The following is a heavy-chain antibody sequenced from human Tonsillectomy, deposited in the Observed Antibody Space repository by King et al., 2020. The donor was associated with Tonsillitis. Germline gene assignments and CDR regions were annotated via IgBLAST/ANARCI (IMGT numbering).Heavy chain of an antibody. J-gene: IGHJ5*02. D-gene: IGHD3-10*01. CDR1: GFTFSDCY. V-gene: IGHV3-11*05. CDR3: ARDYDGSGSRGAGNWFDP. Sequence: QLVQSGGGLVKPGGSLRLTCAASGFTFSDCYMSWLRQAPGKGLEWVSYISSSSIYTNYADSVKGRFTISRDNAKNSLYLQMNSLRAEDTAVYYCARDYDGSGSRGAGNWFDPWGQGTLVTVSS. CDR2: ISSSSIYT.